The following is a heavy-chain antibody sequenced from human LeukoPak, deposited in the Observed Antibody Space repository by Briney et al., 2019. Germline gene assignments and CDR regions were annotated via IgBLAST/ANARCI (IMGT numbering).Heavy chain of an antibody. CDR3: ARDIVVVVAAGSYYYYGMDV. J-gene: IGHJ6*02. D-gene: IGHD2-15*01. CDR1: GFTFSSYS. V-gene: IGHV3-21*01. CDR2: ISSSSSYI. Sequence: GGSLRLSCAASGFTFSSYSMNWVRQAPGKGLEWVSSISSSSSYIYYADSVKGRFTISRDNAKNSLYLQMNCLRAEDTAVYYCARDIVVVVAAGSYYYYGMDVWGQGTTVTVSS.